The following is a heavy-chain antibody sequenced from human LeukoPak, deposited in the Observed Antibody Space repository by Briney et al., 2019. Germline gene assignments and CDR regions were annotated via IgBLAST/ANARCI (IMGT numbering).Heavy chain of an antibody. V-gene: IGHV3-53*01. J-gene: IGHJ4*02. Sequence: PGGSLRLSCAASGFTVSSNYMSWVRQAPGKGLEWVSVIYSGGSTYYADSVKGRFTISRDNSKNTLYLQMNSLRAEDTAVYYCAKSWIHLWPFEYWGQGTLVTVSS. D-gene: IGHD5-18*01. CDR1: GFTVSSNY. CDR3: AKSWIHLWPFEY. CDR2: IYSGGST.